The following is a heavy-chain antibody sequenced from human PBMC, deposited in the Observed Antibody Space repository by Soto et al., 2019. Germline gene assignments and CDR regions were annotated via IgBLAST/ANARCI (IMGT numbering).Heavy chain of an antibody. CDR3: ASSGIVGREVNTWFDP. D-gene: IGHD3-22*01. CDR2: ISYRGST. V-gene: IGHV4-59*01. Sequence: SETLSLTCAVSAGSITTSYWSWIRQPLGKALEWIGYISYRGSTNYNPSLKSRLTISIDTSKSQISLKLTSMTTADTAVYYCASSGIVGREVNTWFDPWGQGTLVTVSS. J-gene: IGHJ5*02. CDR1: AGSITTSY.